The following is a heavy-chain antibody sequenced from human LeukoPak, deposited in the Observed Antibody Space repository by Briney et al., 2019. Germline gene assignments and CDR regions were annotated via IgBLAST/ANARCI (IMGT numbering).Heavy chain of an antibody. D-gene: IGHD3-22*01. CDR3: ARGLCGSGYCNWFDP. Sequence: SETLSLTCTVSGGSISSYYWNWIRQPAGKGLEWIGRVYTSGSTNYNPSLKSRVTISVDMSKNQISLKLSSVTAADTAMCYCARGLCGSGYCNWFDPWGQGTLVTVSS. V-gene: IGHV4-4*07. J-gene: IGHJ5*02. CDR2: VYTSGST. CDR1: GGSISSYY.